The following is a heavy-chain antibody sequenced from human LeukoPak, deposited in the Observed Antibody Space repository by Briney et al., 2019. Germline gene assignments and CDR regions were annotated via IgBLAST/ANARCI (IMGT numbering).Heavy chain of an antibody. CDR2: IYSGGST. CDR1: VFTVSSNY. J-gene: IGHJ6*02. V-gene: IGHV3-66*02. CDR3: AREDTAMVPGRVFYGMDV. Sequence: GGSLRLSCAASVFTVSSNYMSWVRQAPGKGLEWVSVIYSGGSTYYADSVKGRFTISRDNSKNTLYLQMNSLRAEDTAVYYCAREDTAMVPGRVFYGMDVWGQGTTVTVSS. D-gene: IGHD5-18*01.